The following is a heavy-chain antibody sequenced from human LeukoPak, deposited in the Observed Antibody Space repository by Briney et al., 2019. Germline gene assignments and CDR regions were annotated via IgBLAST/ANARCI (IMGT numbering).Heavy chain of an antibody. CDR3: ARAGSGL. Sequence: PGGSLRLSCAASGFTFSSYSMNWVRQAPGKGLEWVSSISSSSSNISYADSVKGRFTISRDNAKNSLYLQMNSMRAEDTAVYYCARAGSGLWGQGTLVTVSS. CDR1: GFTFSSYS. CDR2: ISSSSSNI. J-gene: IGHJ4*02. V-gene: IGHV3-21*01.